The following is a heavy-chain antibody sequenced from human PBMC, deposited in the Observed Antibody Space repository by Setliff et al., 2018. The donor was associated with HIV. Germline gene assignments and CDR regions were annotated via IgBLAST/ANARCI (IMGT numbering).Heavy chain of an antibody. Sequence: ETLSLTCTVSGYSISSGYYWGWIRQPPGKGLEWIGSIYHSGSTYYNPSLKSRVTISVDTSKNQFSLKLSSVTAADTAVYYCARSEMPSIIDYWGQGTLVTVSS. CDR1: GYSISSGYY. CDR2: IYHSGST. J-gene: IGHJ4*02. V-gene: IGHV4-38-2*02. D-gene: IGHD2-2*01. CDR3: ARSEMPSIIDY.